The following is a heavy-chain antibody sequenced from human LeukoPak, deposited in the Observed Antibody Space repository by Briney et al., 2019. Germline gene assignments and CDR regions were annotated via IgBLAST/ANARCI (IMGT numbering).Heavy chain of an antibody. Sequence: SETLSLTCTVSGDSISNYYWSWIRQPAGKGLEWIGRIYTSGSTNYNPSLKSRVTISVDTSKNQFSLKLSSVTAADTAVYYCARVKYDSSGYHTYYYYMDVWGKGTTVTVSS. CDR1: GDSISNYY. V-gene: IGHV4-4*07. CDR3: ARVKYDSSGYHTYYYYMDV. CDR2: IYTSGST. D-gene: IGHD3-22*01. J-gene: IGHJ6*03.